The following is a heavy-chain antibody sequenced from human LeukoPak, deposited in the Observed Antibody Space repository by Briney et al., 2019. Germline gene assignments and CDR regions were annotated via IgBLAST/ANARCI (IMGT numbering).Heavy chain of an antibody. V-gene: IGHV4-39*01. CDR3: APGSTSGNRGSYFDP. CDR1: GGSISTSYY. Sequence: SSETLSLTCTVSGGSISTSYYWGWFRQPPRKGLEWIGSIFFGGSTYYNPSFKSRVTISVDTSKKHFSLKLSSVTAADTAVYYCAPGSTSGNRGSYFDPWGQGTLVTVSS. D-gene: IGHD1-26*01. CDR2: IFFGGST. J-gene: IGHJ5*02.